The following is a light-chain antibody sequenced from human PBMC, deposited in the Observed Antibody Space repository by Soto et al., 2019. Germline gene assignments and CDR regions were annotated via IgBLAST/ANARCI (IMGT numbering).Light chain of an antibody. CDR2: KAS. V-gene: IGKV1-5*03. Sequence: DIQMTQSPSTLSASVGDRVTITCRASQSIRIWLAWYQQKPGKAPKLLIYKASTLETGVPSRFSGSGSGTEFTLTISSLQPDDFATYYCQQYNSYSSWTFGQGTKVEIK. J-gene: IGKJ1*01. CDR1: QSIRIW. CDR3: QQYNSYSSWT.